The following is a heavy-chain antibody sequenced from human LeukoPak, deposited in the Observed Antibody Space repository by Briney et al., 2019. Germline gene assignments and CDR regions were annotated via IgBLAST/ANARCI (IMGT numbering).Heavy chain of an antibody. D-gene: IGHD3-22*01. Sequence: GGSLRLSCAASGFTFSSYSMNWVRQAPGKGLEWVSSISSSSSYIYYADSVKGRFTISRDNSKNTLYLQMNSLRAEDTAVYYCARGSSYYDSSGWYWGQGTLVTVSS. CDR2: ISSSSSYI. CDR1: GFTFSSYS. CDR3: ARGSSYYDSSGWY. V-gene: IGHV3-21*04. J-gene: IGHJ4*02.